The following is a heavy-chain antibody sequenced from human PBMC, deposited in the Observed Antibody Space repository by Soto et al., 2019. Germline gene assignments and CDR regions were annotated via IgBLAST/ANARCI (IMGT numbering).Heavy chain of an antibody. CDR1: GGSISSYY. V-gene: IGHV4-59*12. CDR3: ATLPPRIVVVKTEIPT. Sequence: LTCTVSGGSISSYYWSWIRQPPGEGLEWIGYIYHSGSTKYNPSLKSRVTNSVDKSNNQFSLELRAVTAADTAVYYCATLPPRIVVVKTEIPTWGQGTLVTVSS. CDR2: IYHSGST. J-gene: IGHJ5*02. D-gene: IGHD2-15*01.